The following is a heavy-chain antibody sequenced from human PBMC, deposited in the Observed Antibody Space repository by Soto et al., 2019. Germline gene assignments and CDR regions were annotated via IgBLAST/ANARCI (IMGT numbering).Heavy chain of an antibody. D-gene: IGHD5-18*01. CDR1: GYTFTSYA. V-gene: IGHV1-3*01. Sequence: AASVKVSCKASGYTFTSYAMHWVRQAPGQRLEWMGWINAGNGNTKYSQKFQGRVTITRDTSASTAYMELSSLRSEDTAVYYCARVEDTAMVKFDYWGQGTLVTVSS. J-gene: IGHJ4*02. CDR3: ARVEDTAMVKFDY. CDR2: INAGNGNT.